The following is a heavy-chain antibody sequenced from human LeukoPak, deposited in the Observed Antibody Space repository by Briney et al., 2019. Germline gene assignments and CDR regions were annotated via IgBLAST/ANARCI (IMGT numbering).Heavy chain of an antibody. D-gene: IGHD2-15*01. Sequence: GGSLRLSCAASGFPFSGYSLHWVRQAPGKGLEWVSSISSSAAYIAYADSVKGRFTISRDNAKDSLYLQMNNLRAEDTAVYYCAREGKDLRLGYYNSAVDVWGQGATVSVSS. CDR1: GFPFSGYS. V-gene: IGHV3-21*01. J-gene: IGHJ6*02. CDR2: ISSSAAYI. CDR3: AREGKDLRLGYYNSAVDV.